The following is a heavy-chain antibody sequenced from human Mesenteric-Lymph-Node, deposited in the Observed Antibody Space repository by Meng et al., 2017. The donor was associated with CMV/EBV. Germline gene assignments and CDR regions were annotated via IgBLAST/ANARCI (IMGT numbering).Heavy chain of an antibody. CDR1: GFSFNYYE. J-gene: IGHJ3*02. D-gene: IGHD3-3*01. CDR2: ISSSGNTI. Sequence: GGSLRLSCAASGFSFNYYEMNWVRQAPGKGLEWISYISSSGNTIHYAESVKGRFTISRDNAKNSLYLQMNSLRAEDTAVYYRARDVFRGEAFDIWGPGTKVTVSS. V-gene: IGHV3-48*03. CDR3: ARDVFRGEAFDI.